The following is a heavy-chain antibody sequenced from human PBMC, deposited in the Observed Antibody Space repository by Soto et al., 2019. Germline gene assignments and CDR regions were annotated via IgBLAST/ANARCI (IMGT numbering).Heavy chain of an antibody. D-gene: IGHD3-22*01. Sequence: PSETLSLTCAVSGDSITRGGYSRSWVRQPPGKALEWIGYIFPSGRTSYSPSLKNRVTISVDRSKNHFSLKLTSLTAADTAVYYCARTGFYYDSNGPDQESWFDPWGHGTLVTVSS. CDR3: ARTGFYYDSNGPDQESWFDP. J-gene: IGHJ5*02. CDR2: IFPSGRT. V-gene: IGHV4-30-2*01. CDR1: GDSITRGGYS.